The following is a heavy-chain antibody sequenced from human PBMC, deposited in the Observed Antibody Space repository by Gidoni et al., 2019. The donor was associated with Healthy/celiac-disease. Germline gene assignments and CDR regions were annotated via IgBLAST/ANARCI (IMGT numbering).Heavy chain of an antibody. CDR3: ARTLVDTAMVTPGY. J-gene: IGHJ4*02. CDR2: ISYDGSNK. Sequence: QVQLVESGGGVVQPGRSLRLSCAASGFTFSSYAMHWVRQAPGKGLEWVAVISYDGSNKYYADSVKGRFTISRDNSKNTLYLQMNSLRAEDTAVYYCARTLVDTAMVTPGYWGQGTLVTVSS. D-gene: IGHD5-18*01. CDR1: GFTFSSYA. V-gene: IGHV3-30*04.